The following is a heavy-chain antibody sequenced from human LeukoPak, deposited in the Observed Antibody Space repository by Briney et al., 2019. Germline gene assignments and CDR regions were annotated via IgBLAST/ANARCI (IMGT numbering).Heavy chain of an antibody. J-gene: IGHJ6*04. D-gene: IGHD3-10*01. CDR1: GYTFTSYA. V-gene: IGHV1-3*01. Sequence: ASVNVSCQASGYTFTSYAMHWVRQAPPQRLEWMGWINAGNGNTKYSQKLQGRVTITRDTSASTAYMELSSLRYEDTAVYYCARALLWFGELLGDYHYGMDGWGKGTTVTVSS. CDR2: INAGNGNT. CDR3: ARALLWFGELLGDYHYGMDG.